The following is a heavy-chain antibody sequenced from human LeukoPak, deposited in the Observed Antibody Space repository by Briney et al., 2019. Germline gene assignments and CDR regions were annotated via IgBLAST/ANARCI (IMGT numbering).Heavy chain of an antibody. CDR2: IIPILGIA. Sequence: ASVKVSCKASVGTFSSYAISGVRQAPGQGLEWMGRIIPILGIANYAQKFQGRVTITADKSTSTAYMELGSLRSEDTAVYYCARDSPAAIAYFDYWGQGTLVTVSS. J-gene: IGHJ4*02. D-gene: IGHD2-2*01. CDR1: VGTFSSYA. V-gene: IGHV1-69*04. CDR3: ARDSPAAIAYFDY.